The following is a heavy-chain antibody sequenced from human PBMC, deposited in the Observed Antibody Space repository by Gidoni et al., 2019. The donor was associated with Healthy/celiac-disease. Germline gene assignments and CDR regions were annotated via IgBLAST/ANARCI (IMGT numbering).Heavy chain of an antibody. J-gene: IGHJ2*01. D-gene: IGHD5-18*01. Sequence: EVQLVESGGGLVQPGGSLRLSCAASGFTFSSYWMHWVRQAPGKGLVWVSRINSDGSSTSYADSVKGRFTISRDNAKNTLYLQMNSLRAEDTAVYYCARARYSYGFVGDWYFDLWGRGTLVTVSS. V-gene: IGHV3-74*01. CDR2: INSDGSST. CDR3: ARARYSYGFVGDWYFDL. CDR1: GFTFSSYW.